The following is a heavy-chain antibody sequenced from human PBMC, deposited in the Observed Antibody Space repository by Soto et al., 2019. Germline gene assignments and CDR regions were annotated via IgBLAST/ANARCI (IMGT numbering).Heavy chain of an antibody. CDR2: IPSDGHHQ. J-gene: IGHJ4*02. Sequence: QVQLVESGGGEVQPGGSLRVSCATSGFSFNDYAMYWVRQAPGQGLEWVAIIPSDGHHQFYLDNLRGRFTVSRDNSKNTLYLQMNSLRPEDTAVYYCSRGTYYPQSSGLHADYWGPGTVVTVSS. D-gene: IGHD3-22*01. CDR1: GFSFNDYA. V-gene: IGHV3-30*03. CDR3: SRGTYYPQSSGLHADY.